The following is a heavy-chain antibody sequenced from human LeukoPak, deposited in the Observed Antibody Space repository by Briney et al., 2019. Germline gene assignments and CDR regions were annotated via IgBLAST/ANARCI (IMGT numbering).Heavy chain of an antibody. D-gene: IGHD3-9*01. CDR1: GFTVSSTY. J-gene: IGHJ4*02. V-gene: IGHV3-11*04. CDR3: ARNGYYDILTGYYNSHYFDY. CDR2: ISSSGSTI. Sequence: GGSLRPSCAASGFTVSSTYMSWVRQAPGKGLEWVSYISSSGSTIYYADSVKGRFTISRDNAKNSLYLQMNSLRAEDTAVYYCARNGYYDILTGYYNSHYFDYWGQGTLVTVSS.